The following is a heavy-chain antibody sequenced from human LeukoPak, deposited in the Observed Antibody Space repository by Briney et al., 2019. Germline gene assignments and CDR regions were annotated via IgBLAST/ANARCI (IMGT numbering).Heavy chain of an antibody. CDR1: GGSISSYY. CDR2: IYYSGST. Sequence: SETLSLTCTVSGGSISSYYWSWLRQPPGKGLEWIGYIYYSGSTNYNPSLKSRVTISVDTSKNQFSLKLSSVTAADTAVYYCARDGEDYYDSSGSLWGQGTMVTVSS. D-gene: IGHD3-22*01. V-gene: IGHV4-59*12. CDR3: ARDGEDYYDSSGSL. J-gene: IGHJ3*01.